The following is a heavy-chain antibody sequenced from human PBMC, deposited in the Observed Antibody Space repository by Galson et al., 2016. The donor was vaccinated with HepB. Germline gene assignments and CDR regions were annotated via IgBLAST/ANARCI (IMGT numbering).Heavy chain of an antibody. CDR3: ARVLGSYQSFDY. CDR2: INSDGSST. D-gene: IGHD1-26*01. Sequence: SLRLSFAASGFTFSSYWMHWVRQAPGKGLVWVSRINSDGSSTSYADSVKGRFTISRDNAKNTLYLQMNSLRAEDTAVYYCARVLGSYQSFDYWGQGTLVTVSS. CDR1: GFTFSSYW. V-gene: IGHV3-74*01. J-gene: IGHJ4*02.